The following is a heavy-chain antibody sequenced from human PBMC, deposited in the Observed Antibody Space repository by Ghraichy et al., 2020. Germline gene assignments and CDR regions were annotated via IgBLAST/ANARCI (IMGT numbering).Heavy chain of an antibody. J-gene: IGHJ6*02. D-gene: IGHD2-21*01. CDR2: ISASSGKT. CDR3: ARGGLGDTGYYFYGMDV. Sequence: ASVKVSCTASGYNFSTHGFSWVRQAPGQGLEWMGWISASSGKTNYMQKFQGRVTMTRDTSTSTVYMELRSLRPDDTAVYYCARGGLGDTGYYFYGMDVWGQGTTVTVSS. CDR1: GYNFSTHG. V-gene: IGHV1-18*01.